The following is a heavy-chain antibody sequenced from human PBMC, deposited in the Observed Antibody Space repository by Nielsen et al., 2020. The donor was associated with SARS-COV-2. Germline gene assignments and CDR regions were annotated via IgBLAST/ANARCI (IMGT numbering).Heavy chain of an antibody. CDR1: GYTFTNYG. CDR3: ARDRGDYGDYGH. V-gene: IGHV1-18*01. J-gene: IGHJ4*02. Sequence: ASVKVSCKASGYTFTNYGISWVRQAPGQGLEWMGWISAHNGNTKYVQKLQGRVTMTTDTSTSTVYMELSSLRSEDTAVYYCARDRGDYGDYGHWGQGTLVTVSS. D-gene: IGHD4-17*01. CDR2: ISAHNGNT.